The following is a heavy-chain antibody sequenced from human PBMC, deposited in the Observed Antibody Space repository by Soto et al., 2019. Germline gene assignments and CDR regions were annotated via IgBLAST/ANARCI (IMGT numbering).Heavy chain of an antibody. J-gene: IGHJ4*02. CDR1: GYTFQNYG. CDR3: AKVAMADLWSSSGDFDY. D-gene: IGHD3-3*01. CDR2: ISAYNGNT. Sequence: QIQLVQSGGELRKPGASVKVSCRASGYTFQNYGISWVRQAPGQGLEWMGWISAYNGNTNYAQNLQGRVSMTTATSTSTAYMELRSLRSDDTAVYYCAKVAMADLWSSSGDFDYWGPGTLVIVTS. V-gene: IGHV1-18*01.